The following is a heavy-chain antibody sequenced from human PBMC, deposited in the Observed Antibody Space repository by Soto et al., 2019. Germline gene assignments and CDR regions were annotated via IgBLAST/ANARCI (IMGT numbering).Heavy chain of an antibody. D-gene: IGHD3-10*01. V-gene: IGHV1-69*19. CDR2: VSPPFRTS. CDR3: ASVLYYGSGSYSPYGMDV. Sequence: QVQLVQSGAEVKKPGSSVKVSCKTSGVSFNNNGIGWVRQAPGHGLEWMGGVSPPFRTSNYARKFQGRISLTADASTGTVNMELSSLTSEDTAKYYCASVLYYGSGSYSPYGMDVWGQGTKVTVSS. J-gene: IGHJ6*02. CDR1: GVSFNNNG.